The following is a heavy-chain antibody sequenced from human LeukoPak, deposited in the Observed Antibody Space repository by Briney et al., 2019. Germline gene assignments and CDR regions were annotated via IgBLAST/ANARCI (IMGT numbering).Heavy chain of an antibody. Sequence: GGSLRLSCAASGFTFSDYYMSWVRQAPGKGLEWVSAISGSGGSTYYADSVKGRFTISRDNSKNTLYLQMNSLRAEDTAVYYCAKDRDDYDSSGSNWFDPWGQGTLVTVSS. V-gene: IGHV3-23*01. J-gene: IGHJ5*02. CDR2: ISGSGGST. CDR1: GFTFSDYY. CDR3: AKDRDDYDSSGSNWFDP. D-gene: IGHD3-22*01.